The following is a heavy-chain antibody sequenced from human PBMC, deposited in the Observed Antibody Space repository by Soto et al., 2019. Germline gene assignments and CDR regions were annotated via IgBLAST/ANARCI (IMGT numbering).Heavy chain of an antibody. CDR1: GGSVSSGSYY. CDR2: IYYSGST. Sequence: QVQLRESGPGLVKPSETLSLTCTVSGGSVSSGSYYWSWIRQPPGKGLEWIGYIYYSGSTNYNPSLKSRVTISVDTSKNQFSLKLSSVTAADTAVYYCARETLVVVVAATPYYYFDYWGQGTLVTVSS. J-gene: IGHJ4*02. V-gene: IGHV4-61*01. D-gene: IGHD2-15*01. CDR3: ARETLVVVVAATPYYYFDY.